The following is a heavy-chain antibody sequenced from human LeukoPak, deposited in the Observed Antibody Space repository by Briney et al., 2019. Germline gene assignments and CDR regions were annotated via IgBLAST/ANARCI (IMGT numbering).Heavy chain of an antibody. Sequence: SETLSLTCAVYGGSFSGYYWSWIRQPPGKGLEWIGEINHSGSTNYNPSLKSRVTISVDTSKNQFSLKLSSVTAADTAVYYCARGGNYDFWSGYSSYFDYWGQGTLVTVSS. CDR3: ARGGNYDFWSGYSSYFDY. CDR2: INHSGST. D-gene: IGHD3-3*01. V-gene: IGHV4-34*01. J-gene: IGHJ4*02. CDR1: GGSFSGYY.